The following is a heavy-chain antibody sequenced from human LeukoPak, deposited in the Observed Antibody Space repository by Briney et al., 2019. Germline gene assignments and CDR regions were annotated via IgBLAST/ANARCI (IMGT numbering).Heavy chain of an antibody. CDR3: ARGGGFDY. CDR1: GFTFSNFD. J-gene: IGHJ4*02. D-gene: IGHD3-10*01. Sequence: PGGSLRLSCAASGFTFSNFDMHWVRQLTGKGLEWVSGIGPTGDTYYAGSVKRRFTISRENAKNSLYLQMNSLRAGDTAVYYCARGGGFDYWGQGTLVTVSS. CDR2: IGPTGDT. V-gene: IGHV3-13*04.